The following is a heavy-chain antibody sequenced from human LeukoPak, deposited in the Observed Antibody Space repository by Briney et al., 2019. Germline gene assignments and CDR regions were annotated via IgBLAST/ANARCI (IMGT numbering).Heavy chain of an antibody. V-gene: IGHV4-34*01. D-gene: IGHD3-3*01. CDR1: GGSFSGYY. CDR3: ASRWSGYFTHYYYGMDV. CDR2: INHSGST. Sequence: SETLSLTCAAYGGSFSGYYWSWIRQPPGKGLEWIGEINHSGSTNYNPSLKSRVTISVDTSKNQFSLKLSSVTAADTAVYYCASRWSGYFTHYYYGMDVWGQGTTVTVSS. J-gene: IGHJ6*02.